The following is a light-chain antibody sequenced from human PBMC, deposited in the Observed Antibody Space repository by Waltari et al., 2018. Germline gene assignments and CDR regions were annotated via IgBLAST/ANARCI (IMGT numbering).Light chain of an antibody. J-gene: IGLJ2*01. CDR1: SSDVGSYNL. CDR2: EGS. V-gene: IGLV2-23*01. CDR3: CSYAGSIL. Sequence: QSALTQPASVSGSPGQSITIPCTGTSSDVGSYNLVSWYQQHPGKAPKLMIYEGSKRPSGVSNRFSGSKSGNTASLTISGLQAEDEADYYCCSYAGSILFGGGTKLAVL.